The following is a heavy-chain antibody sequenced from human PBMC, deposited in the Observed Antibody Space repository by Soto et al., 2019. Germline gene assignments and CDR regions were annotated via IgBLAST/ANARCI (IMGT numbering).Heavy chain of an antibody. D-gene: IGHD6-13*01. CDR3: ARSIAAAGNNWYDP. V-gene: IGHV4-34*01. J-gene: IGHJ5*02. CDR2: INHSGST. CDR1: GGSFSGYY. Sequence: SETLSLTCAVYGGSFSGYYWSWIRQPPGKGLEWIGEINHSGSTNYNPSLKSRVTISVDTSKNQFSLKLSSVTAADTAVYYCARSIAAAGNNWYDPCGQGTLVTVSS.